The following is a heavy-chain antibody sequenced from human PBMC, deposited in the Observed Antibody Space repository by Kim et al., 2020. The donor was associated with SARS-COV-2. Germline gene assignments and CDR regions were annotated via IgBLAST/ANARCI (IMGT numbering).Heavy chain of an antibody. V-gene: IGHV3-9*01. D-gene: IGHD3-10*01. CDR1: GFTFEDYA. Sequence: GGSLRLSCAASGFTFEDYAMHWVRQAPGKGPEWVSGINWSSGNIGYADSVKGRFTISRDNAKNSLYLQMNSLRADDTALYYCAKDFGEMATSPGDYWGQGTLVTVSS. CDR2: INWSSGNI. J-gene: IGHJ4*02. CDR3: AKDFGEMATSPGDY.